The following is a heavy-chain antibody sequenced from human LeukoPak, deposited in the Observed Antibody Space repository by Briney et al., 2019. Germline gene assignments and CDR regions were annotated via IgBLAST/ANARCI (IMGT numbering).Heavy chain of an antibody. CDR3: ARDGYGDYENWFDP. V-gene: IGHV3-30*14. J-gene: IGHJ5*02. CDR2: ISYDGKKT. CDR1: GFIFSSYG. Sequence: GGSLRLSCAASGFIFSSYGMHWVRQAPGKGLEWVTVISYDGKKTYYADSVKGRFTISRDNSKNTLYLQMGSLRAEDMAVYYCARDGYGDYENWFDPWGQGTLVTVSS. D-gene: IGHD4-17*01.